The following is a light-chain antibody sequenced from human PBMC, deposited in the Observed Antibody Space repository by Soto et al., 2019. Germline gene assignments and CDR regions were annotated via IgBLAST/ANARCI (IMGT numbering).Light chain of an antibody. Sequence: ENVLTQSPGTLSLSPGERGTLSCRSSQSVSSTYLAWYQQKPGQAPRLLIYGASSRATGIPDRFSGSGSGTDFTLTISRLEPEDFAMYYCHQYGISPPVTFGQGTRLEIK. J-gene: IGKJ5*01. CDR3: HQYGISPPVT. CDR1: QSVSSTY. V-gene: IGKV3-20*01. CDR2: GAS.